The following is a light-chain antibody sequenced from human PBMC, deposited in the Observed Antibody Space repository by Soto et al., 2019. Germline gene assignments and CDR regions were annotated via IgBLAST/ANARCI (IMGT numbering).Light chain of an antibody. CDR1: SSDVGSHNL. V-gene: IGLV2-23*02. CDR3: CSYGGSRAV. CDR2: XVS. J-gene: IGLJ7*01. Sequence: QSALTQPASVSGSPGHSITLSRTGTSSDVGSHNLVSWYQQHPGQAPXXXXXXVSTRPLGGXXXXXXXXXXXXXXLXISGLQAEDEADYYCCSYGGSRAVFGGGTQLTVL.